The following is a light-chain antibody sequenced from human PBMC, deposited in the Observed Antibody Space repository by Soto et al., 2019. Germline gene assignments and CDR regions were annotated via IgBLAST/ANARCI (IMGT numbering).Light chain of an antibody. CDR1: QSITTW. CDR2: RAS. V-gene: IGKV1-5*03. J-gene: IGKJ3*01. Sequence: DIQMTQSPSTLSASVGDRVTITCRASQSITTWLAWYQQKPGKAPKPLIYRASSLESGVPSRFSGSGSGTEFTLTISSLQPDDFATYYCQHYTTYSGTFGPGTKLDIK. CDR3: QHYTTYSGT.